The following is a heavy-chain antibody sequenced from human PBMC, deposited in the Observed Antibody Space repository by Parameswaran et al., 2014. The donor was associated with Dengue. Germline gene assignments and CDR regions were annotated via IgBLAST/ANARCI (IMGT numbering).Heavy chain of an antibody. J-gene: IGHJ4*02. Sequence: SNARGCARCPGKGLEWVSGISGSGGTTYYADSVKGRFSISRDNSKNTLYLQMNSLRAEDTAVYYCAKKRYKWNDAEEFDYWGQGTLVTVSS. CDR1: SNA. V-gene: IGHV3-23*01. CDR3: AKKRYKWNDAEEFDY. CDR2: ISGSGGTT. D-gene: IGHD1-1*01.